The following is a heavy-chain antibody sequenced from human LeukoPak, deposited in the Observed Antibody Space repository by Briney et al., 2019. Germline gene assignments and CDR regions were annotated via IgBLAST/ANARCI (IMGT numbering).Heavy chain of an antibody. CDR1: GGSISSSSYY. CDR3: ARSTYCSGGSCSHNWFDP. CDR2: IYYSGST. Sequence: SETLSLTCTVSGGSISSSSYYWGWIRQPPGKGLEWIGSIYYSGSTYYNPSLKSRVTISVDTSKNQFSLKLSSVTAADTAVYYCARSTYCSGGSCSHNWFDPWGQGTLVTVSS. V-gene: IGHV4-39*07. J-gene: IGHJ5*02. D-gene: IGHD2-15*01.